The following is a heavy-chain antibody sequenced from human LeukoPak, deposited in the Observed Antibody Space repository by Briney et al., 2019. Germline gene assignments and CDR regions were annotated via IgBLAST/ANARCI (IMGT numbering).Heavy chain of an antibody. D-gene: IGHD3-10*01. CDR2: INHSGST. J-gene: IGHJ5*02. V-gene: IGHV4-34*01. Sequence: SETLSLTCAVYGGSFSGYYWSWIRQPPGKGLEWIGEINHSGSTNYNPSLKSRVTISVDTSKNQFSLKLSSVTAADTAVYYCARGGDYYGSGSYYAFDPWGQGTLVTVSS. CDR1: GGSFSGYY. CDR3: ARGGDYYGSGSYYAFDP.